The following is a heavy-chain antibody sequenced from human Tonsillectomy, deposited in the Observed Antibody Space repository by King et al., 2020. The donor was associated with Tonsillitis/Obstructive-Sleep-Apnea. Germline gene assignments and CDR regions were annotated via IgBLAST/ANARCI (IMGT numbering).Heavy chain of an antibody. CDR1: GFTFSIYA. D-gene: IGHD6-6*01. V-gene: IGHV3-23*04. CDR2: ISGSGGST. CDR3: AKDQKGSSPPYYYYYMDV. J-gene: IGHJ6*03. Sequence: VQLVESGGGLVQPGGSLRLSCAASGFTFSIYAMSWVRQAPGKGLEWVSAISGSGGSTYYADSVKGRFTISRDNSKNTLYLQMNSRGAEDTAVYYCAKDQKGSSPPYYYYYMDVWGKGTTVTVSS.